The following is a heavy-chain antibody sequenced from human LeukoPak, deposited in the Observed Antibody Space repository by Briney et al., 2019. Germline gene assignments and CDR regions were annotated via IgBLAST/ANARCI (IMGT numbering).Heavy chain of an antibody. CDR3: AGGAVAGTYFLL. D-gene: IGHD6-19*01. CDR2: IYTSGNT. J-gene: IGHJ1*01. V-gene: IGHV4-61*02. Sequence: PSQTLSLTCTVSGGSISSGSYYWSWIRQPAGKGLEWTGRIYTSGNTNYNPSLKSRVTISVDTSKNQFSLKLSSVTAADTAVYYCAGGAVAGTYFLLWGQGTLVTVSS. CDR1: GGSISSGSYY.